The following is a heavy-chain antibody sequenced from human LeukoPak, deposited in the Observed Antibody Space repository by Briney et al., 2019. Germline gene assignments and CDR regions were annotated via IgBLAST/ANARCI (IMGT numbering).Heavy chain of an antibody. D-gene: IGHD6-19*01. Sequence: GGSLRLSSAASGFTFSSYGMHWGRQAPGKGLEWGAGIWYDGSNEYYADSVKGRFTISRDNSKNTLYLQMNSLRAEDTAVYYCARDHSSGWYSDYFDYWGQGTLVTVSS. V-gene: IGHV3-33*01. CDR2: IWYDGSNE. J-gene: IGHJ4*02. CDR1: GFTFSSYG. CDR3: ARDHSSGWYSDYFDY.